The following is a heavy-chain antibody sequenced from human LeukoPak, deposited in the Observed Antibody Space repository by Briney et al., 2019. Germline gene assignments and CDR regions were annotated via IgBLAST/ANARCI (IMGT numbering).Heavy chain of an antibody. D-gene: IGHD1-1*01. CDR1: GGSISSYY. J-gene: IGHJ4*02. V-gene: IGHV4-59*08. CDR3: ARGREPYYFDY. Sequence: SETLSLTCTVSGGSISSYYWSWIRQPPGKGLEWIGYIYYSGSTNYNPSLKSRVTISVDTSKNQFSLELSSVTAADTAVYYCARGREPYYFDYWGQGTLVTVSS. CDR2: IYYSGST.